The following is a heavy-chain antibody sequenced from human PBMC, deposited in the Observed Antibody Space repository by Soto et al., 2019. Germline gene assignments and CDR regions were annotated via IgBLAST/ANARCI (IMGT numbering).Heavy chain of an antibody. V-gene: IGHV3-30-3*01. CDR3: ARDKSYGSENYYDAFDI. J-gene: IGHJ3*02. CDR1: GFTFSSYA. CDR2: FSYDGSNE. D-gene: IGHD3-10*01. Sequence: PGGSLRLSCTASGFTFSSYAMHWVRQAPGKGLEWVAVFSYDGSNEYYTGSVKGRFIISRDNSKNTLYLQMNSLRADDTDVYYYARDKSYGSENYYDAFDIWGQGTMVTVSS.